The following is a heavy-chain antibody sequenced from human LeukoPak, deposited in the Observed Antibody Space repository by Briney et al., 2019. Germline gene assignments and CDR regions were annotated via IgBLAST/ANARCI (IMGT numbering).Heavy chain of an antibody. V-gene: IGHV4-38-2*01. CDR3: ARAHRPPPRTAGAGTNYYYMYV. Sequence: SATLSLTCAVSGYSISSGYYWGWIRQPPGKGLEWIGSIYHIGSTYYNPSLKSRVTISVDASTNQFSLKLSSVTAADTAVYYCARAHRPPPRTAGAGTNYYYMYVWGKGTTVTAAS. CDR2: IYHIGST. CDR1: GYSISSGYY. J-gene: IGHJ6*03. D-gene: IGHD6-13*01.